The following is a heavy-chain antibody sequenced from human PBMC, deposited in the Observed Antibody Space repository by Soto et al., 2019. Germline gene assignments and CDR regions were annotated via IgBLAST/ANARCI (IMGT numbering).Heavy chain of an antibody. V-gene: IGHV3-66*01. CDR3: VKGVYYYDASANYPFDY. J-gene: IGHJ4*01. CDR1: GFTVSRNY. D-gene: IGHD3-22*01. Sequence: PGGSLRLSCAASGFTVSRNYMSWVRQAPGKGLEWVSVIYSGGSTYYADSVKVRFTISRDNSKNTLYLQMNSLRAEDTAVYYCVKGVYYYDASANYPFDYSGHGRIGTASS. CDR2: IYSGGST.